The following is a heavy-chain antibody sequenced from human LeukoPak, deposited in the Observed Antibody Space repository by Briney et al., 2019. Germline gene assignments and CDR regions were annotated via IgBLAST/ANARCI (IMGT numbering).Heavy chain of an antibody. CDR2: VNSDGSTT. V-gene: IGHV3-74*01. Sequence: PGGSLRLSCAASGFTFSSYWMHWVRQAPGKGLVWVSRVNSDGSTTTYADSVKGRFTISRDNAKNTLSLQMNSLRAEDTAVYYCARDFSSSSYYFDYWGQGTLVTVS. CDR1: GFTFSSYW. J-gene: IGHJ4*02. CDR3: ARDFSSSSYYFDY. D-gene: IGHD6-13*01.